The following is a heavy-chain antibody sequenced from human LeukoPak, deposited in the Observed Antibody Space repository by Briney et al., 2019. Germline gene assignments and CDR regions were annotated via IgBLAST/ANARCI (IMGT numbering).Heavy chain of an antibody. D-gene: IGHD3-3*01. CDR1: GGSISSGGYS. V-gene: IGHV4-30-2*01. CDR2: IYHSGST. CDR3: ARSPYDFWSGYYYFDY. J-gene: IGHJ4*02. Sequence: SQTLSLTCAVSGGSISSGGYSWGWIRQPPGKGLEWIGYIYHSGSTYYNPSHKSRVTISVDRPKNQFSLKLSSVTAADTAVYYCARSPYDFWSGYYYFDYWGQGTLVTVSS.